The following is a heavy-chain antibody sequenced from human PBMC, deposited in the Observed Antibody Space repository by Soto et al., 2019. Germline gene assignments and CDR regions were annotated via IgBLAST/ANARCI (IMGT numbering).Heavy chain of an antibody. CDR3: ARHSLALRKNNWFDP. J-gene: IGHJ5*02. D-gene: IGHD3-3*02. V-gene: IGHV4-39*01. CDR1: GDSIISSDFY. Sequence: ETLSLTCTVSGDSIISSDFYWGWVRQPPGKGLEWIGSIFYLGSSYYNPSLKSRVTMSVDTSKNQFSLRLRSVTAADTALYFCARHSLALRKNNWFDPWGQGIMVTVSS. CDR2: IFYLGSS.